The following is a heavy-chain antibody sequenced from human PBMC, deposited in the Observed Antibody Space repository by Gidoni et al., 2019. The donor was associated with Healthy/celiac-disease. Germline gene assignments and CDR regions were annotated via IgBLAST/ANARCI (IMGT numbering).Heavy chain of an antibody. Sequence: QMQLVQSGPEVKKPGTSLKVSCKASGFTFTSSAVQWVRQARGQRREWIGWIVVGSGNTNYAQKFQERVTITRDMSTSTAYMELSSLRSEDTAVYDCAAAQVAGTADYYYYGMDVWGQGTTVTVSS. CDR3: AAAQVAGTADYYYYGMDV. CDR1: GFTFTSSA. CDR2: IVVGSGNT. J-gene: IGHJ6*02. V-gene: IGHV1-58*01. D-gene: IGHD6-19*01.